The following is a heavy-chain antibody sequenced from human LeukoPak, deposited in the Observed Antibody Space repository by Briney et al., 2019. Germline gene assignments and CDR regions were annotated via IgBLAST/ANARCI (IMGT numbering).Heavy chain of an antibody. J-gene: IGHJ4*02. CDR2: IYDSGST. V-gene: IGHV4-39*01. D-gene: IGHD1-26*01. CDR3: ARIVGASDY. CDR1: GGSISSNSYY. Sequence: SETLSLTCTVSGGSISSNSYYWGWIRQPPGKGLEGIGSIYDSGSTYSNPSLKRRVTISVDTSKNQFSLKLRSVTAADTAVYYCARIVGASDYWGQGTLVTVSS.